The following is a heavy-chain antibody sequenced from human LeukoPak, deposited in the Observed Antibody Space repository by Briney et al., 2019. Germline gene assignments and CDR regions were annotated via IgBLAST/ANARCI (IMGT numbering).Heavy chain of an antibody. V-gene: IGHV3-48*01. CDR3: ARRLTQYDCFDP. J-gene: IGHJ5*02. CDR2: ISSSSSTI. Sequence: GGSLRLSCAASGFTFSSYSMNWVRQAPGKGLEWVSYISSSSSTIYYADSVKGRFTISRGNAKNSLYLQMNSLRAEDTAVYYCARRLTQYDCFDPWGQGILVTVSS. CDR1: GFTFSSYS. D-gene: IGHD2-2*01.